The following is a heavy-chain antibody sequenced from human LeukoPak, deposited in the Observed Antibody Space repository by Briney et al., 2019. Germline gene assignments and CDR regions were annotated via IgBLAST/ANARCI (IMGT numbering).Heavy chain of an antibody. D-gene: IGHD3-9*01. J-gene: IGHJ2*01. CDR1: GDPISSYD. CDR3: ARYMRLVSHWYLDL. CDR2: ISYSGSP. Sequence: SETLSLTCTVSGDPISSYDWSWIRQPPGKGLEWIGYISYSGSPNYSPSLKSRVTISVDTSKNRFSLKVSSVTAADTAVYYCARYMRLVSHWYLDLWGRGTQVTVSS. V-gene: IGHV4-59*01.